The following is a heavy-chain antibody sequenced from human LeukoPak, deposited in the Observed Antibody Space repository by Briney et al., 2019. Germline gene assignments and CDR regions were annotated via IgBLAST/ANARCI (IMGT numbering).Heavy chain of an antibody. J-gene: IGHJ4*02. V-gene: IGHV1-2*02. CDR3: ARGPPRGTAAGPDF. CDR2: INPNSGGT. CDR1: GYTFTDYY. Sequence: GASVKVSRKASGYTFTDYYMHWVRQAPGQGLEWMGWINPNSGGTNYAQKFQGRVTVTRDTSISTAFMDLSSLRSDDTAVFYCARGPPRGTAAGPDFWGQGTLVTVSS. D-gene: IGHD6-13*01.